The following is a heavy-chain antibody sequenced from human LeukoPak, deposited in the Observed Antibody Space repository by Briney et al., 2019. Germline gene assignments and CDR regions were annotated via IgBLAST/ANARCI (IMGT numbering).Heavy chain of an antibody. CDR1: GFSFSGYI. J-gene: IGHJ4*02. D-gene: IGHD6-19*01. V-gene: IGHV3-48*01. CDR3: ARDQWLDY. Sequence: GGSLRLSCAATGFSFSGYIMNWVRQTPGKGLEWVSFIGTSGNTIYYADSVKGRFTVSRDNAKNSLYLQMNSLRAEDTAVYYCARDQWLDYWGQGTLVTVSS. CDR2: IGTSGNTI.